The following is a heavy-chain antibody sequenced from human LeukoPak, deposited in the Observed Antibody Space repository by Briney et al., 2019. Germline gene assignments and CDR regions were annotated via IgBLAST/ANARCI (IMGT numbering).Heavy chain of an antibody. CDR1: GGSISSSSYY. CDR3: AREGTTVVTPSHAFDI. Sequence: SETLSLTCTVSGGSISSSSYYWGWIRQPPGKGLEWIGSIYYSGSTYYNPSLKSRVTISVDTSKNQFSLKLSSVTAADTAVYYCAREGTTVVTPSHAFDIWGQGTMVTVSS. D-gene: IGHD4-23*01. V-gene: IGHV4-39*07. J-gene: IGHJ3*02. CDR2: IYYSGST.